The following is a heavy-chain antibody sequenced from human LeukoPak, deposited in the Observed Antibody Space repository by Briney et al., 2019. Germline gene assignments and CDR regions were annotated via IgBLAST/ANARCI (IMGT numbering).Heavy chain of an antibody. CDR1: GFTFSSYG. Sequence: GGSLRLSCAASGFTFSSYGMSWVRQAPGKGLEWVSAISGSGGSTYYADSVKGRFTISRDNSKNTLYLQMNSLRAEDTAVYYCAKAPIGYYGSADAFDIWGQGTMVTVSS. CDR2: ISGSGGST. J-gene: IGHJ3*02. CDR3: AKAPIGYYGSADAFDI. V-gene: IGHV3-23*01. D-gene: IGHD3-10*01.